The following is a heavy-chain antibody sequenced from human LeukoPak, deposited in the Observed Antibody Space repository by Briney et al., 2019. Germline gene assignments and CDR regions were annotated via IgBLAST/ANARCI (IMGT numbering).Heavy chain of an antibody. V-gene: IGHV4-59*01. CDR2: IYYSGST. CDR1: GGSISSYY. Sequence: PSETLSLTCTVSGGSISSYYWSWIRQPPGKGLEWIGYIYYSGSTNYNPSLKSRVTISVDTSKNQFSLKLSSVTAADTAVYYCARRSDQSDYWGQGTLVTVSS. CDR3: ARRSDQSDY. J-gene: IGHJ4*02.